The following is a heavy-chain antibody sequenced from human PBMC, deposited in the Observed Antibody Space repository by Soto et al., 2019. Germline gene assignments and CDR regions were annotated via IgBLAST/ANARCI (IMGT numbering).Heavy chain of an antibody. Sequence: EVQLVQSGAEVKKPGESLKISCKGSGYTFTSYWLGWVRQMPGKGLEWMGIINPVDSDTRYCPSFQGQVTISADKSISTAYLQWTSLKASDTAMYYCAKSISGFYSHFDAWGQGTQVTVSS. CDR1: GYTFTSYW. V-gene: IGHV5-51*01. J-gene: IGHJ4*02. CDR3: AKSISGFYSHFDA. D-gene: IGHD3-10*01. CDR2: INPVDSDT.